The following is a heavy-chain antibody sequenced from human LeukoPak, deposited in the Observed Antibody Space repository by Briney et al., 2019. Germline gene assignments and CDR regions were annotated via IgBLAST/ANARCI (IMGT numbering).Heavy chain of an antibody. D-gene: IGHD1-14*01. CDR3: ARCPDLNSEGFDY. J-gene: IGHJ4*02. V-gene: IGHV4-34*01. CDR1: GGSFSDPY. Sequence: PSETLSLTCAVYGGSFSDPYWSWIRQPPGKGLEWIGEINHSGSTNYDPSLKSRVTISINTSKNQFSLKLSSVTAADTAVYYCARCPDLNSEGFDYWGQGTLVTVSS. CDR2: INHSGST.